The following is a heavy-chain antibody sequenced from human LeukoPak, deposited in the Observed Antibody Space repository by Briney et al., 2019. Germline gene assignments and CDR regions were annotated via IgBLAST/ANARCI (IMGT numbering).Heavy chain of an antibody. J-gene: IGHJ4*01. D-gene: IGHD6-19*01. CDR3: ARDSGWYFDY. CDR1: GGSISSYH. Sequence: SETLSLTCTVSGGSISSYHWSWIRQPAGKGLEWIGRVYTYGSTNYNPSLKSRVTMSVDTSKKQFSLKLSSVTAADTAVYYCARDSGWYFDYWGHGTLVTVSS. CDR2: VYTYGST. V-gene: IGHV4-4*07.